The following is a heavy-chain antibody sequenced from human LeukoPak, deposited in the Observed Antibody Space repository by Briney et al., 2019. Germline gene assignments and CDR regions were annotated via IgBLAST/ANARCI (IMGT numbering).Heavy chain of an antibody. Sequence: GGSLRLSCAASGFTVSSNFMSWVRQAPGKGLQWVSIIYAGGSTDYGASVRGRFSVSRDSSQNTLSLQMNSLRADDTAVYYCARGSGSGWPLDLWGQGTLVTVSS. CDR2: IYAGGST. D-gene: IGHD6-19*01. J-gene: IGHJ5*02. CDR3: ARGSGSGWPLDL. V-gene: IGHV3-53*01. CDR1: GFTVSSNF.